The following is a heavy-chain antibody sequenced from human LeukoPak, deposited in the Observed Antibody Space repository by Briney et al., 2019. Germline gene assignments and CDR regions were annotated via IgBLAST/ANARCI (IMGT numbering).Heavy chain of an antibody. CDR3: AKDSRSYYDSSGYFDY. J-gene: IGHJ4*02. D-gene: IGHD3-22*01. CDR1: GFTFDDYA. Sequence: ALRLSCAASGFTFDDYAMHWVRQAPGKGLEWVSGTSWNSGSIGYADSVKGRFTISRDNAKNSLYLQMNSLRAEDMALYYCAKDSRSYYDSSGYFDYWGQGTLVTVSS. V-gene: IGHV3-9*03. CDR2: TSWNSGSI.